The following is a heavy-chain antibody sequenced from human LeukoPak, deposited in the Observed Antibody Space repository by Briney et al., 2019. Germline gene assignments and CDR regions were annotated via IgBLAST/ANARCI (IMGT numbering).Heavy chain of an antibody. CDR1: GGSISSYY. V-gene: IGHV4-59*01. CDR2: IYYSGST. J-gene: IGHJ4*02. Sequence: SETLSLTCTVSGGSISSYYWSWIRQPPGKGLEWIGYIYYSGSTNYNPSLKSRVTISVDTSKNQFSLKLSSVTAADTAVYYCASLTYPGAYWGQGTLVTVSS. CDR3: ASLTYPGAY. D-gene: IGHD2-21*02.